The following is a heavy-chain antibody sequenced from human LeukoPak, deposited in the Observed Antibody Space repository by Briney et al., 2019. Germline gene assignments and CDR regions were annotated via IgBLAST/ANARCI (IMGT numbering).Heavy chain of an antibody. Sequence: SEALSLTCAVYGESFSGYYWSWIRQPPGKGLEWIGEINHSGSTNYNPSLKSRVTISVDTSKNQFSLKLSSVTAADTAVYYCARGGYYGSGSYYTSGYGMDVWGQGTTVTVSS. CDR1: GESFSGYY. D-gene: IGHD3-10*01. J-gene: IGHJ6*02. CDR3: ARGGYYGSGSYYTSGYGMDV. CDR2: INHSGST. V-gene: IGHV4-34*01.